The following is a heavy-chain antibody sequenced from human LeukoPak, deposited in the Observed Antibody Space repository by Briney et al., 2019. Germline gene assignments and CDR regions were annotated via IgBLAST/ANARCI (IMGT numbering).Heavy chain of an antibody. D-gene: IGHD1-26*01. Sequence: SETLSLTCTVSGYSVSSGYYWGWVRQPPGKGLEWIGSIYHSGSTYYNPSLKSRVTISVDTSKNQFSLRLSSVTAADTAVYYCARGDSGSTNYFEYWGQGSLITVSS. J-gene: IGHJ4*02. V-gene: IGHV4-38-2*02. CDR2: IYHSGST. CDR1: GYSVSSGYY. CDR3: ARGDSGSTNYFEY.